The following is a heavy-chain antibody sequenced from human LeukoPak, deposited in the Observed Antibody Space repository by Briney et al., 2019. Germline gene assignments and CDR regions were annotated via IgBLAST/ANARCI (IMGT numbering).Heavy chain of an antibody. J-gene: IGHJ3*02. CDR3: ARLRSITMVRGVIINDAFDI. CDR2: IYYSGST. CDR1: GGSISSSSYY. V-gene: IGHV4-39*01. D-gene: IGHD3-10*01. Sequence: SETLSLTCTVSGGSISSSSYYWGWIRQPPGKGLEWIGSIYYSGSTYYNPSLKSRVPISVDTSKNQFSLKLSSVTAADTAVYYCARLRSITMVRGVIINDAFDIWGQGTMVTVSS.